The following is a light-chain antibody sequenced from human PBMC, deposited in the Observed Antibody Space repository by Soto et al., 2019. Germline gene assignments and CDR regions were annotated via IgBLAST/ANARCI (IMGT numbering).Light chain of an antibody. V-gene: IGKV1-39*01. CDR3: QQSYSTPSIT. J-gene: IGKJ5*01. CDR2: AAS. CDR1: QSISSY. Sequence: DIQMTQSPSSLSASVGDRVTITCRASQSISSYLNWYQQTPGKAPKLLIYAASSLQSGVPSRFSGRGSGTDFTLTISSLQPEDFATYYCQQSYSTPSITFGQGTRLEIK.